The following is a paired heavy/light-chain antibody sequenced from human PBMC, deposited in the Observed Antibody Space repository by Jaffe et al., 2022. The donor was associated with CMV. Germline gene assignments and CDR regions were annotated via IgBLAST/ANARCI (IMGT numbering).Light chain of an antibody. V-gene: IGLV3-19*01. CDR1: SLRSYY. CDR3: NCRDSNSNHLGV. CDR2: GKD. J-gene: IGLJ2*01. Sequence: SSELTQDPAVSVALGQTVRITCQGDSLRSYYASWYQQKPGHAPVLVMYGKDIRPSGIPDRFSGSSSGNTASLTITGAQAEDEADYYCNCRDSNSNHLGVFGGGTKLTVL.
Heavy chain of an antibody. CDR3: AREANTYGFGDAFDL. Sequence: EVQLVESGGALVQPGGSLRLSCAASGFTFSRYPMHWVRQAPGKGLEYVSAISHNGGSTFYAESVKGRCTISRDNSKNTLYLQVGSLRAEDMAVYFCAREANTYGFGDAFDLWGQGTMVIVSS. CDR2: ISHNGGST. CDR1: GFTFSRYP. V-gene: IGHV3-64*07. J-gene: IGHJ3*01. D-gene: IGHD5-18*01.